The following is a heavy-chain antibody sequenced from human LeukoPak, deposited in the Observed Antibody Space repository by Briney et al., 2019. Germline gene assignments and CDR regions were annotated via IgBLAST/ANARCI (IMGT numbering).Heavy chain of an antibody. J-gene: IGHJ6*02. Sequence: ASVKVSCKAPGYTFTGYYLHWVRQAPGQGLEWMGWINPDSGGTKSAQKFQGRVTMTRDTSISTAYMELSRLRSEDTAVYYCARDLRDGFNLPYYHYYAMGVWGQGTTVTVSS. CDR1: GYTFTGYY. V-gene: IGHV1-2*02. CDR3: ARDLRDGFNLPYYHYYAMGV. D-gene: IGHD5-24*01. CDR2: INPDSGGT.